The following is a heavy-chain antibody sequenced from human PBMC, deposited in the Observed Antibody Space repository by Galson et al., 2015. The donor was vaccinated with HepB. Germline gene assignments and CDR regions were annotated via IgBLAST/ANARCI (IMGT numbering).Heavy chain of an antibody. J-gene: IGHJ4*02. Sequence: TLSLTCSVSGASITFGGFYWTWIRHFPGKGLEWIGYIHYGGSPYYNPSLKSRVSISFDTSKNQFSLRLGSVTAADTAVYYCARDSSRLLEWSFDWGQGTLVTVSS. CDR3: ARDSSRLLEWSFD. V-gene: IGHV4-31*03. D-gene: IGHD3-3*01. CDR2: IHYGGSP. CDR1: GASITFGGFY.